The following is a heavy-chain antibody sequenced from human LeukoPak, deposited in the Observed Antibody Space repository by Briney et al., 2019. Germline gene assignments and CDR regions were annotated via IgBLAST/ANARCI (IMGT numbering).Heavy chain of an antibody. J-gene: IGHJ6*02. V-gene: IGHV1-69*04. D-gene: IGHD2-15*01. CDR3: ARDRDCSGGSCYEYSYYYYGMDV. CDR2: IIPILGIA. CDR1: GGTFSSYT. Sequence: EASVKVSCKASGGTFSSYTISWVRQAPGQGLGWMGRIIPILGIANYAQKFQGRVTITADKSTSTAYMELSSLRSEDTAVYYCARDRDCSGGSCYEYSYYYYGMDVWGQGTTVTVSS.